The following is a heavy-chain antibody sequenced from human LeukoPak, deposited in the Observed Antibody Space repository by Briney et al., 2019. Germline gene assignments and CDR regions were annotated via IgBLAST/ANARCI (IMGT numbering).Heavy chain of an antibody. D-gene: IGHD2-15*01. CDR2: IHYSGRI. V-gene: IGHV4-31*03. CDR1: GGSISGGDYF. Sequence: SETLSLTCTVSGGSISGGDYFWSWIRQHPGKGLEWIGYIHYSGRIPYNPSLKSRVTISVDTSQNQFSLKLTSVTAADTAMYYCARAYCSGDSCYYFDHWGQGTLVTVSS. J-gene: IGHJ4*02. CDR3: ARAYCSGDSCYYFDH.